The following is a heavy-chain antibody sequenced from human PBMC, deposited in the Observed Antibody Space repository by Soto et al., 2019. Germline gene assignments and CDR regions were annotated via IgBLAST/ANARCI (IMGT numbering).Heavy chain of an antibody. CDR3: ATLGYCSSTSCYDAFDI. Sequence: EASVKVSCKVSGYTLTELSMHWVRQAPGKGLEWMGGFDPEDGETFYAQKFQGRVTMTEDTSTDTAYMELSSLRSEDTAVYYCATLGYCSSTSCYDAFDIWGQGTTVTVSS. V-gene: IGHV1-24*01. CDR1: GYTLTELS. D-gene: IGHD2-2*01. CDR2: FDPEDGET. J-gene: IGHJ3*02.